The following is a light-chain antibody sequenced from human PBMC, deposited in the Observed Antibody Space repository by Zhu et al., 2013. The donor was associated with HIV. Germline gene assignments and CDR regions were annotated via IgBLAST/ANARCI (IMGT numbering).Light chain of an antibody. CDR2: LAS. V-gene: IGKV1-17*01. CDR1: QDIRNH. J-gene: IGKJ1*01. CDR3: QQSYSLWT. Sequence: IQMTQSPSSLSASVGDRVTITCRASQDIRNHLGWYQQKPGKAPRRLIYLASTLQSGVPSRFSGSGSGTDFTLAVSSLQLEDFATYYCQQSYSLWTFGQGTKVELK.